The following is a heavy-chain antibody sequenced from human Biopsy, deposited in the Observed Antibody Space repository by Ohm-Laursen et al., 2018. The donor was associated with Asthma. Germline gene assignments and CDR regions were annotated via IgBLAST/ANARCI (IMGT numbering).Heavy chain of an antibody. V-gene: IGHV4-31*03. CDR2: IYYSGST. Sequence: SQTLSLTCIVSGGSINIGDHYWSWIRQHPVKGLEWIGHIYYSGSTYYNPSLKGRVSISLDTSKNQFSLSLTSVTAADTAVYYCARTTYGHDGFDPWGQGTLVTVSS. D-gene: IGHD4-17*01. CDR1: GGSINIGDHY. J-gene: IGHJ5*02. CDR3: ARTTYGHDGFDP.